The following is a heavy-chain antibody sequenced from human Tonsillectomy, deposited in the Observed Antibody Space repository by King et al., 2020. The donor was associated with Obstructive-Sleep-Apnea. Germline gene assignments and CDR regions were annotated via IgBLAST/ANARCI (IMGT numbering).Heavy chain of an antibody. CDR3: ATQGGDSSGYYPAKDAFDI. CDR1: GGSFSGYY. CDR2: INHRGST. Sequence: VQLQQWGAGLLKPSETLSLTCAVYGGSFSGYYWSWIRQPPGKGLEWIGEINHRGSTNYNPSLKSRVTLSVDTSKNQFSLKLSSVTAADTAVYYCATQGGDSSGYYPAKDAFDIWGQGTMVTVSS. V-gene: IGHV4-34*01. J-gene: IGHJ3*02. D-gene: IGHD3-22*01.